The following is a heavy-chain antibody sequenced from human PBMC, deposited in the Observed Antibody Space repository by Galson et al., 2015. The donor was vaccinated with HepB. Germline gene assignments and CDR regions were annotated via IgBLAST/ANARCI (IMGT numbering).Heavy chain of an antibody. J-gene: IGHJ4*02. CDR1: GFTLSSYW. CDR2: IKQDGSEK. V-gene: IGHV3-7*01. Sequence: SLRLSCAASGFTLSSYWMSWVRQAPGKGLEWVANIKQDGSEKYYVDSVKGRFTISRDNAKNSLYLQMNSLRAEDTAVYYCASLYYYDRVFDYWGQGTLVTVSS. CDR3: ASLYYYDRVFDY. D-gene: IGHD3-22*01.